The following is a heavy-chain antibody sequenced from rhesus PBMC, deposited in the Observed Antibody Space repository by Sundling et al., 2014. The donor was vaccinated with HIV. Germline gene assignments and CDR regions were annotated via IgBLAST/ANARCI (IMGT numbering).Heavy chain of an antibody. V-gene: IGHV4-165*02. CDR2: IGGNSGSR. J-gene: IGHJ6*01. Sequence: QVQLQESGPGLVKPSETLALTCAVSGGAITGYYWNWIRQSPGKGLEWIGSIGGNSGSRYYNPSLKSQVTISIDTSKKQFSLKLSSVTAADTAVYFCARTGAAGPSWITYGLVFLGAEGSVVTVSS. D-gene: IGHD6-25*01. CDR1: GGAITGYY. CDR3: ARTGAAGPSWITYGLVF.